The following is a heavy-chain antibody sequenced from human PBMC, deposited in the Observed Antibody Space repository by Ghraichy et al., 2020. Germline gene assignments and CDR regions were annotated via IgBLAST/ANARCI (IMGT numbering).Heavy chain of an antibody. V-gene: IGHV4-34*01. CDR2: INHGGST. CDR3: ATARYCAGGSYPRYFDS. CDR1: GESFSAYF. D-gene: IGHD2-15*01. Sequence: SETLSLTCDVYGESFSAYFRSWIRQPPGKGLEWIGEINHGGSTNYNPSLKRRVTISVDTSKNQFSLRLSSVTAADTAVYYCATARYCAGGSYPRYFDSWGQGTLVTVSS. J-gene: IGHJ4*02.